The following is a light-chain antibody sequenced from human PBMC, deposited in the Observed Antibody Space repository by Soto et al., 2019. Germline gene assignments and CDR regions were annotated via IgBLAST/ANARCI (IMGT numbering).Light chain of an antibody. CDR1: QSVRNL. Sequence: EVVLTQSPATLSLSPGERATLSCRASQSVRNLLAWYQQKPGQAPRLLIYDVFNRATGIPARFSGSGSGTDLTLTISSLEPEDFAIYYCQQRSDWRLSFGGGTKVEIK. J-gene: IGKJ4*01. CDR3: QQRSDWRLS. V-gene: IGKV3-11*01. CDR2: DVF.